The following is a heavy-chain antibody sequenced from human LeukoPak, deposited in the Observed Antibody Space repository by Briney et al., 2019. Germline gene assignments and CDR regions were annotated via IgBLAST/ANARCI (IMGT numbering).Heavy chain of an antibody. CDR3: AREPSYCGGDCYSYFQH. CDR2: INAGNGNT. CDR1: GYTFTSYA. Sequence: ASVKVSCKASGYTFTSYAMHWVRQAPGQRLEWVGWINAGNGNTKYSQKFQGRVTITRDTSASTAYMELSSLRSEDTAVYYCAREPSYCGGDCYSYFQHWGQGTLVTVSS. J-gene: IGHJ1*01. V-gene: IGHV1-3*01. D-gene: IGHD2-21*02.